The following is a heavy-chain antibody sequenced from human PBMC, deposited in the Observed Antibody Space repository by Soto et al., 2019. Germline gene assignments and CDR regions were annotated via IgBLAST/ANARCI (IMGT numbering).Heavy chain of an antibody. Sequence: GGSLRLSCATSGFTFTRYSMNWVRQAPGKGLEWVSSISSTTNYIYYGDSMKGRFTISRDNAKNSLYLEMNSLRAEDTAVYYCARESEDLTSNFDYWGQGTLVTVSS. CDR3: ARESEDLTSNFDY. J-gene: IGHJ4*02. CDR1: GFTFTRYS. V-gene: IGHV3-21*06. CDR2: ISSTTNYI.